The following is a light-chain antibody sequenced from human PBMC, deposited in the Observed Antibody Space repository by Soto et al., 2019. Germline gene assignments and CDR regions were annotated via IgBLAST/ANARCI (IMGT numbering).Light chain of an antibody. CDR1: QGIGST. CDR2: DAS. J-gene: IGKJ4*01. V-gene: IGKV3-15*01. CDR3: QRYNNWPLT. Sequence: EIVMTQAPATLSVSPGGAATVPCTASQGIGSTLAWYQHKPGQTPRLLIYDASTRATGVPARFSGSGSGTEFTRAINSLQSEDFAVYSCQRYNNWPLTFGGGTKVDIK.